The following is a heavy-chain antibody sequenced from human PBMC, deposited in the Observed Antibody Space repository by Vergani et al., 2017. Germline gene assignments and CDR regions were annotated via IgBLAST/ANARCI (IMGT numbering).Heavy chain of an antibody. CDR3: ARVGGYYDSSGYHYAAGSFDY. V-gene: IGHV4-59*01. CDR1: GGSISSYY. CDR2: IYYSGST. D-gene: IGHD3-22*01. Sequence: QVQLQESGPGLVKPSETLSLTCTVSGGSISSYYWSWIRQPPGKGLEWIGYIYYSGSTNYNPSLKSRVTISVDTSKNQFSLKLSSVTAADTAVYYCARVGGYYDSSGYHYAAGSFDYWGQGTLVTVSS. J-gene: IGHJ4*02.